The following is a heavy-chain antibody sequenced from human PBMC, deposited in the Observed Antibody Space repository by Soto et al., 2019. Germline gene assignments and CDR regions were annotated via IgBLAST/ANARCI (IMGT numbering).Heavy chain of an antibody. Sequence: PETLRDTYTVSRGSIRPYYWSWSRQPPGKRLERIGYRYNTGSTNYSPSIRSRVTISVDTSNNQFSLKLNCLGAADTAECYCTRCHPSYCTPWGQRAPVIGS. D-gene: IGHD3-10*01. CDR1: RGSIRPYY. CDR3: TRCHPSYCTP. CDR2: RYNTGST. J-gene: IGHJ5*02. V-gene: IGHV4-59*01.